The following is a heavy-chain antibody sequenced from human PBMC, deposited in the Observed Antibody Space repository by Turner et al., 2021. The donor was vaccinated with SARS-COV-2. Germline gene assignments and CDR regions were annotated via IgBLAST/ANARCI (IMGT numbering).Heavy chain of an antibody. CDR2: ISYDGSNK. CDR3: AKVSPNRGLRPYYYYYGMDV. CDR1: GIPFSSYG. Sequence: QVQLVESGGGVVQPGRSLRLSCAASGIPFSSYGMHWVRQAPGKGLEWVAVISYDGSNKYYADSVKGRFTISRDNSKNTLYLQMNSLRAEDTAVYYCAKVSPNRGLRPYYYYYGMDVWGQGTTVTVSS. J-gene: IGHJ6*02. V-gene: IGHV3-30*18. D-gene: IGHD5-12*01.